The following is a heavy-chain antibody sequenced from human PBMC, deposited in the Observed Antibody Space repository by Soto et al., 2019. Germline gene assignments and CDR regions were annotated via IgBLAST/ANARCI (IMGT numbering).Heavy chain of an antibody. Sequence: QVQLVQSGAEVKNLGSSVKASCKPSGGTSSAYVLSWVRQAPGQGLGWREGIIPIFGTANYAQKFQGRVTITADESTSTAYMELSSLRSEDTAVYYCARGYYYDSSGPSAEYFQHWGQGTLVTVSS. CDR1: GGTSSAYV. D-gene: IGHD3-22*01. CDR3: ARGYYYDSSGPSAEYFQH. V-gene: IGHV1-69*12. J-gene: IGHJ1*01. CDR2: IIPIFGTA.